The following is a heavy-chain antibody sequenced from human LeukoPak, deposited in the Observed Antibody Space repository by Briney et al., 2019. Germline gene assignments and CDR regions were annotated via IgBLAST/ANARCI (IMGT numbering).Heavy chain of an antibody. V-gene: IGHV4-61*01. D-gene: IGHD5-24*01. Sequence: SETLSLTCTVSGGSVSSGSYYWSWIRQPPGKGLERIGYIYYSGSTNYNPSLKSRVTISVDTSKNQFSLKLSSVTAADTAVYYCARGLHNFDYWGQGTLVTVSS. CDR1: GGSVSSGSYY. J-gene: IGHJ4*02. CDR2: IYYSGST. CDR3: ARGLHNFDY.